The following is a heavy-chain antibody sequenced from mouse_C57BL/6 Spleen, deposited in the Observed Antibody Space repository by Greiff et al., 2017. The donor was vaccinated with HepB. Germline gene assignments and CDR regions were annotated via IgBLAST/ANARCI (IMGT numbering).Heavy chain of an antibody. J-gene: IGHJ3*01. D-gene: IGHD4-1*01. CDR2: ISSGGSYT. CDR3: ARLQTGTGFAY. V-gene: IGHV5-6*02. Sequence: EVMLVESGGDLVKPGGSLKLSCAASGFTFSSYGMSWVRQTPDKRLEWVATISSGGSYTYYPDSVKGRFTISRDNAKNTLYLQMSSLKSEDTAMYYCARLQTGTGFAYWGQGTLVTVSA. CDR1: GFTFSSYG.